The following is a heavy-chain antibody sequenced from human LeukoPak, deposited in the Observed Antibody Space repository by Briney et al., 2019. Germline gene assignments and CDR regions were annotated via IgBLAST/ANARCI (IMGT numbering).Heavy chain of an antibody. CDR3: VGGAVYYFDC. V-gene: IGHV3-72*01. CDR2: IRNKANSYTT. J-gene: IGHJ4*02. CDR1: GFTFSSYW. Sequence: PGGSLRLSCTASGFTFSSYWMGWVRQAPGKGLEWVGRIRNKANSYTTEYAASVKGRFTVSRDNSKNSLYLQMNSLKTEDTAVYYCVGGAVYYFDCWGQGTLVTVSS.